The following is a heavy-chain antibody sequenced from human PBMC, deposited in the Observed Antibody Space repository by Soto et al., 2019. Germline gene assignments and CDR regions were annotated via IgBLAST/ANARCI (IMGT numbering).Heavy chain of an antibody. CDR2: ISDSGGDT. Sequence: EVQLLESGGGLVQPGGSLRLSCAPSGFIFSSHAMSWVRQAPGKGLEWVSGISDSGGDTYYADSVKGRFTISRDSSKNTLYLQMNSLRDEDMAVYYCVRDWTGEKCPCMDVWGQGTTVTVSS. CDR3: VRDWTGEKCPCMDV. V-gene: IGHV3-23*01. CDR1: GFIFSSHA. J-gene: IGHJ6*02. D-gene: IGHD2-8*02.